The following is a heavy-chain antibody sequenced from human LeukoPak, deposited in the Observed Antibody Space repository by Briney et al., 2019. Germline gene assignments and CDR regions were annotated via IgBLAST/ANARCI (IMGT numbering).Heavy chain of an antibody. V-gene: IGHV3-9*01. D-gene: IGHD6-13*01. CDR2: ISWNSGSI. Sequence: GGSLRLSCAASGFTFDDYAMHWVRQAPGKGLEWVSGISWNSGSIGYADSVKGRFTISRDNAKNSLYLQMSSLRVEDTAVYYCARAAYQAAGIASHWGQGTLVTVSS. J-gene: IGHJ4*02. CDR3: ARAAYQAAGIASH. CDR1: GFTFDDYA.